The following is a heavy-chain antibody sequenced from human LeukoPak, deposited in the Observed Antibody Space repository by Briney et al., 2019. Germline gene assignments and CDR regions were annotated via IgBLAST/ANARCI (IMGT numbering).Heavy chain of an antibody. CDR3: ARDSSTTVVTPGLILGY. V-gene: IGHV3-48*01. D-gene: IGHD4-23*01. CDR1: GFTFSSYS. Sequence: GGSLRLSCAASGFTFSSYSINWVRQAPGKGLEWVSYISSSSSTIYYADSEKGRFTISRDNAKNSLYLQMNSLRAEDMAVYYCARDSSTTVVTPGLILGYWGQGTLVTVSS. CDR2: ISSSSSTI. J-gene: IGHJ4*02.